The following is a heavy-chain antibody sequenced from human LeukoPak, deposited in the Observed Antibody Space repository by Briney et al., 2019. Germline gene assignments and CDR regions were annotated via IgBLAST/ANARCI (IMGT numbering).Heavy chain of an antibody. Sequence: SQTLSLTCAISGDSVSTYSAAWTWIRQSPSRGLEWLGRNYYRSKWYNDYALSVKSRITINPDTSKNQFSLQLNSVTPEDTAVYFCAREGSSCFDYWGQGTLVTVSS. CDR2: NYYRSKWYN. J-gene: IGHJ4*02. CDR1: GDSVSTYSAA. CDR3: AREGSSCFDY. V-gene: IGHV6-1*01. D-gene: IGHD6-13*01.